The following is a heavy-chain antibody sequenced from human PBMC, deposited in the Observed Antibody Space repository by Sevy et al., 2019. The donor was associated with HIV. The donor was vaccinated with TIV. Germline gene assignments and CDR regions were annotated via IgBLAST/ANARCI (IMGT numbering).Heavy chain of an antibody. Sequence: GGSLRLSCAASGFTFSTYWMTWVRQAPGEGLEWVANIKQDGSEKEYVDSVKGRFTISRDNAKKSLYLQLDSLRAEDTAVYYCARALVDWGSFHYSVWGQGTLVTVSS. D-gene: IGHD3-16*02. V-gene: IGHV3-7*03. J-gene: IGHJ4*02. CDR2: IKQDGSEK. CDR3: ARALVDWGSFHYSV. CDR1: GFTFSTYW.